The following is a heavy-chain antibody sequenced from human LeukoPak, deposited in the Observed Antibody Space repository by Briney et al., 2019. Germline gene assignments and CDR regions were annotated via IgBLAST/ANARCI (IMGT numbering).Heavy chain of an antibody. D-gene: IGHD3-22*01. CDR1: GYTFTSYA. CDR3: ARNLFSTAGYYDSSGYDY. CDR2: INTNTGNP. Sequence: ASVKVSCKASGYTFTSYAMNWVRQAPGQGLEWMGWINTNTGNPTYAQGLTGRFVFSLDTSVSTAYLQISSLKAEDTAVYYCARNLFSTAGYYDSSGYDYWGQGTLVTVSS. V-gene: IGHV7-4-1*02. J-gene: IGHJ4*02.